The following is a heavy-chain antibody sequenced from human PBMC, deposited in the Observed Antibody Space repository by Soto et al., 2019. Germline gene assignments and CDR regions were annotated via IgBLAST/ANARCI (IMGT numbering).Heavy chain of an antibody. J-gene: IGHJ6*02. D-gene: IGHD6-19*01. CDR2: ISSSSSYI. V-gene: IGHV3-21*01. Sequence: EVQLVESGGGLVKPGGSLRLSCAASGFTLSSYSMNWVRQAPGKGLEWVSSISSSSSYIYYADSVKGRFTISRDNAKNSLYLQMNSLRAEDTAVYYCARSSSGWYYYYYGMDVWGQGTTVTVSS. CDR3: ARSSSGWYYYYYGMDV. CDR1: GFTLSSYS.